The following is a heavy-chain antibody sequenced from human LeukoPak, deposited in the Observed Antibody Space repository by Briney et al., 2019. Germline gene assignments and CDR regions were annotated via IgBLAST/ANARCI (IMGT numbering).Heavy chain of an antibody. V-gene: IGHV4-39*07. CDR3: ASNDFWSGYSGY. CDR2: INHSGST. D-gene: IGHD3-3*01. CDR1: GGSISSSIYY. J-gene: IGHJ4*02. Sequence: SETLSLTCTVSGGSISSSIYYWGWIRQPPGKGLEWIGEINHSGSTNYNPSLKSRVTISVDTSKNQFSLKLSSVTAADTAVYYCASNDFWSGYSGYWGQGTLVTVSS.